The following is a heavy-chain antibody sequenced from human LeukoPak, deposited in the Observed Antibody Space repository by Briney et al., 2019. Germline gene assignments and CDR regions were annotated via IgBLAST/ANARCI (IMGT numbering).Heavy chain of an antibody. D-gene: IGHD6-13*01. V-gene: IGHV1-69*06. J-gene: IGHJ4*02. CDR1: GGTFSSYA. CDR2: IIPIFGTA. CDR3: ASEDGYSSSWYYFDY. Sequence: SVKVSCKASGGTFSSYAISWVRQAPGQGLEWMGGIIPIFGTANYAQKFQGRVTITADKSTSTAYMELSSLRSEDTAVYYCASEDGYSSSWYYFDYWAQGTLVTVSS.